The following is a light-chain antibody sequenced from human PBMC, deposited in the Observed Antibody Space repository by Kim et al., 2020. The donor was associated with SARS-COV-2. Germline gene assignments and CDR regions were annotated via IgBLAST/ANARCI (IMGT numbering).Light chain of an antibody. CDR2: NDN. V-gene: IGLV1-44*01. CDR1: RSNVGNNP. J-gene: IGLJ3*02. CDR3: GSWDDSLSGRV. Sequence: GQTVTISCSGGRSNVGNNPVTWFQQVPGTAPKLLMSNDNQRPSGVPDRFSASKSGTSASLAISGLQSEDEAVYYCGSWDDSLSGRVFGGGTQLTVL.